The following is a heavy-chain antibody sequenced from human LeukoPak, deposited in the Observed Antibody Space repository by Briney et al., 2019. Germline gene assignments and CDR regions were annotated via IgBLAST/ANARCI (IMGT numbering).Heavy chain of an antibody. CDR1: GFTFSSYA. V-gene: IGHV3-23*01. Sequence: GGSLRLSCAASGFTFSSYAMSWVRQAPGKGLEWVSAISGSGGSTYYADSVKGRFTVSRDNSKNTLYLQMNSLRAEDTAVYYCAKDRSITISEVGAGIDYWGQGTLVTVSS. J-gene: IGHJ4*02. CDR2: ISGSGGST. CDR3: AKDRSITISEVGAGIDY. D-gene: IGHD3-9*01.